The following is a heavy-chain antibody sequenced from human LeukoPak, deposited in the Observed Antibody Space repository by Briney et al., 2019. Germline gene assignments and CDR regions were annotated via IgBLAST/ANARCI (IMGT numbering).Heavy chain of an antibody. J-gene: IGHJ6*03. V-gene: IGHV3-7*01. CDR1: GFTFSSYW. Sequence: GGSLRLSCADSGFTFSSYWMTWVRQAPGKGLEWVANIKQDATEKYYVDSVKGRFTTSRDNAKNSLYLQMSSLRAEDTAVYYCARVRTYVGPTMQSYYMDVWGKGTTVTISS. CDR2: IKQDATEK. CDR3: ARVRTYVGPTMQSYYMDV. D-gene: IGHD1-26*01.